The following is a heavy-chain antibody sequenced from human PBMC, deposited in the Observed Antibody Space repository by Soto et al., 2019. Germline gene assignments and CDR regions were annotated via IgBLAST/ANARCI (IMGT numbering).Heavy chain of an antibody. CDR3: AIHASYYVSSGYFGTY. CDR2: LYPGDSDI. D-gene: IGHD3-22*01. CDR1: GYRFTNYW. Sequence: PGESLKISCKASGYRFTNYWIAWVRQMPGKGLEWMGILYPGDSDIEYSPSFQGHVTMSVDKSISTAYLQWSSLKASDSAMYYCAIHASYYVSSGYFGTYWGQGTLVTVSS. J-gene: IGHJ4*02. V-gene: IGHV5-51*01.